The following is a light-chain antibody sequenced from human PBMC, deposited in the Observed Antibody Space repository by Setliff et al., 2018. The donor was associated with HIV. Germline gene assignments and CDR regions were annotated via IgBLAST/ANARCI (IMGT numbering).Light chain of an antibody. CDR2: AVT. CDR3: CSYTSSLTYV. V-gene: IGLV2-14*03. J-gene: IGLJ1*01. Sequence: QSALTQPASVSGSPGQSITLSCTGTSSDVGSSNFVSWYQQHPGRAPKLMIYAVTKRPSGVSDRFSGSKSGNTASLTISGLQTEDEADYYCCSYTSSLTYVVGTGTKVTVL. CDR1: SSDVGSSNF.